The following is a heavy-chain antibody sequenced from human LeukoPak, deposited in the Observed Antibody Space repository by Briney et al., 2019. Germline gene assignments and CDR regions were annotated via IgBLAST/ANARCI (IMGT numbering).Heavy chain of an antibody. D-gene: IGHD3-3*02. CDR1: GYTFTSYG. V-gene: IGHV1-18*01. CDR3: ARLTFLEWLLPFDY. CDR2: ISAYNGNT. J-gene: IGHJ4*02. Sequence: GASVKVSCKASGYTFTSYGISWVRQAPGQGLEWMGWISAYNGNTNYAQKLQGRVTMTTDTSTSTAYMELRGLRSDDTAVYYCARLTFLEWLLPFDYWGQGTLVTVSS.